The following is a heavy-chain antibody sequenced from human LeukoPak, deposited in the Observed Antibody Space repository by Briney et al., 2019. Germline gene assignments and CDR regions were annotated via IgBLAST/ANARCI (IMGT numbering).Heavy chain of an antibody. CDR3: VKGGSSTWSWFDP. CDR1: GFTFSSYG. V-gene: IGHV3-30*02. D-gene: IGHD6-13*01. CDR2: IWYDGSNK. Sequence: PGGSLRLSCAASGFTFSSYGMHWVRQAPGKELEWVAVIWYDGSNKYYADSVKGRFIISRDNSKNTLYLQMSSLRPEDTAVYHCVKGGSSTWSWFDPWGQGTLVTVSS. J-gene: IGHJ5*02.